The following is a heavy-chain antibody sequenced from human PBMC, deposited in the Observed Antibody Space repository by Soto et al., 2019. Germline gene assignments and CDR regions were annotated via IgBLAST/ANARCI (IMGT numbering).Heavy chain of an antibody. J-gene: IGHJ1*01. Sequence: QVQLVQSGVEVKKPGASVKLSCEASGYTFTNYGISWVRQAPGQGPEWMGWISGYNGNTKYAQTLQGRVTMTTDTSTSTVYMELRSLRLDDTAVYYCARGGSSWSAEYYQHWGQGTLVIVSS. CDR2: ISGYNGNT. V-gene: IGHV1-18*01. CDR1: GYTFTNYG. CDR3: ARGGSSWSAEYYQH. D-gene: IGHD6-13*01.